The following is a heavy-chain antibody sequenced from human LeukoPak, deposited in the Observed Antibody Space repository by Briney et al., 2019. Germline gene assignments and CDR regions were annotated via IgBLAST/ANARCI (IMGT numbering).Heavy chain of an antibody. D-gene: IGHD6-19*01. V-gene: IGHV4-4*07. J-gene: IGHJ4*02. Sequence: SETLSLTCTVSGGSISSYYWSWIRQPAGKGLEWIGRIYTSGSTNYNPSLKSRVTISVDTSKNQFSLKLSSVTAADTAVYYCARDQNSSGWYTYWGQGTLVTVSS. CDR3: ARDQNSSGWYTY. CDR2: IYTSGST. CDR1: GGSISSYY.